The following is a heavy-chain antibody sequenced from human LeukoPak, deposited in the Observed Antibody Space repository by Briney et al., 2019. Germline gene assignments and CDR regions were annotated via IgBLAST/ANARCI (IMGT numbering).Heavy chain of an antibody. Sequence: ASVKVSCKASKYTFTSYYMHWVRQAPGQGLEWMGIINPSGGSTSYAQKFQGRVTMTRDTSTSTDYMELSSLRSEDTAVYYCARDRLEDYYYYGMDVWGQGTTVTVSS. J-gene: IGHJ6*02. V-gene: IGHV1-46*01. CDR2: INPSGGST. CDR3: ARDRLEDYYYYGMDV. CDR1: KYTFTSYY. D-gene: IGHD6-25*01.